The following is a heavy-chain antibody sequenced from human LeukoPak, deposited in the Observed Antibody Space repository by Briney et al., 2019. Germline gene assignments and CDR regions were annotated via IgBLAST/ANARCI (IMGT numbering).Heavy chain of an antibody. V-gene: IGHV5-51*01. CDR3: ATSGPTVTTFDY. CDR2: IYPGDSDT. J-gene: IGHJ4*02. Sequence: GEALQISCKGSGYGFTSYWIGWVRQMPGKGVEWMGIIYPGDSDTRYSPSFQGQVTISADKSISTAYLQWSSLKASDTAMYYCATSGPTVTTFDYWGQGTLVTVSS. CDR1: GYGFTSYW. D-gene: IGHD4-17*01.